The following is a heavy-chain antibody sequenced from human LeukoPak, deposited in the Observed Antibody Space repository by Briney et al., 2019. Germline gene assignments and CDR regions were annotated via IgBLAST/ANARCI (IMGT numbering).Heavy chain of an antibody. J-gene: IGHJ4*02. Sequence: GGSLRLSCEASGFTFSRYWMHWVRQAPGKGLVWVSRINSDGSSTTYADSVKGRFTISRDNSKNTLYLQMNSLRAEDTAVYYCAKVTYGSGTYGAFDYWGQGTLVTVSS. CDR2: INSDGSST. V-gene: IGHV3-74*01. CDR3: AKVTYGSGTYGAFDY. CDR1: GFTFSRYW. D-gene: IGHD3-10*01.